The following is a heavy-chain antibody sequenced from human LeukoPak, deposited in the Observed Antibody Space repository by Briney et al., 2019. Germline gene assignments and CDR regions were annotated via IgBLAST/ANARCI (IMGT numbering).Heavy chain of an antibody. V-gene: IGHV1-69*04. CDR1: GGTFSSYA. D-gene: IGHD1-26*01. CDR2: IIPILGIA. CDR3: ARGNPLSIVGYDRHFDY. J-gene: IGHJ4*02. Sequence: SVKVSCKASGGTFSSYAISWVRQAPGQGLEWMGRIIPILGIANYAQKFQGRVTITADKSTSTAYMELSSLRSEDTAVYYCARGNPLSIVGYDRHFDYWGQGTLVTVSS.